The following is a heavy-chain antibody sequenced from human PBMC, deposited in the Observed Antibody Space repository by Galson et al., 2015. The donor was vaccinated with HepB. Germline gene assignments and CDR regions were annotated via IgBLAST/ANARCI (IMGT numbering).Heavy chain of an antibody. J-gene: IGHJ4*02. CDR3: AREGGPPTGPDTLDS. CDR2: ISPYNGNT. CDR1: GFSFSNFG. Sequence: SVKVSCKASGFSFSNFGITWVRQAPGRGLAWMGWISPYNGNTNYGHQFQGRVTMTADTSTATVFMELKDLRFDDTATYYCAREGGPPTGPDTLDSWGQGTWVTVSS. D-gene: IGHD1-14*01. V-gene: IGHV1-18*01.